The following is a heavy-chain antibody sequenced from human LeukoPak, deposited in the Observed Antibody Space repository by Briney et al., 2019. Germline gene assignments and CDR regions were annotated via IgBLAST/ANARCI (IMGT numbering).Heavy chain of an antibody. J-gene: IGHJ4*02. V-gene: IGHV3-7*01. D-gene: IGHD1-14*01. CDR2: IKQDGSEK. Sequence: GGSLRLSCTASGFTFSSYSMNWVRQAPGKGLEWVANIKQDGSEKYYVDSVKGRFTISRDNAKNSLYLQMNSLRAEDTAVYYCAKDRLITHITDWGQGTLVTVSS. CDR3: AKDRLITHITD. CDR1: GFTFSSYS.